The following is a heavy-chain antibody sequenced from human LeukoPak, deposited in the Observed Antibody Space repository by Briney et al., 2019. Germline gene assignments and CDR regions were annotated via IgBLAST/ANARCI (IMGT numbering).Heavy chain of an antibody. D-gene: IGHD3-10*01. CDR1: GFTFSSYA. CDR3: ARDSNYGSGSYTVDY. CDR2: ISYDGSNK. Sequence: PGGSLRLSCAASGFTFSSYAMHWVRQAPGKGLEWVTVISYDGSNKYYADSVKGRLTISRDNSENTLYLQMNSLRSEDTAMYYCARDSNYGSGSYTVDYWGQGTLVTVSS. J-gene: IGHJ4*02. V-gene: IGHV3-30-3*01.